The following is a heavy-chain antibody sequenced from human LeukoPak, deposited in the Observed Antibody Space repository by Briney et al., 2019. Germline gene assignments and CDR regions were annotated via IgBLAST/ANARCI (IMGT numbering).Heavy chain of an antibody. V-gene: IGHV4-34*01. CDR2: INHSGST. J-gene: IGHJ4*02. Sequence: KASETLSLTCAVYGGSFSGYYWSWIRQPPGKGLEWIGEINHSGSTNYNPSLKSRVTISVDTSKSQFSLKLSSVTAADTAVYYCARGLEFWSGYYLDYWGQGTLVTVSS. CDR1: GGSFSGYY. CDR3: ARGLEFWSGYYLDY. D-gene: IGHD3-3*01.